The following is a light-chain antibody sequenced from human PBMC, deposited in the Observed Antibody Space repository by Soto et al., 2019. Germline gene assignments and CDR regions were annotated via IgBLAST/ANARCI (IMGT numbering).Light chain of an antibody. J-gene: IGKJ5*01. CDR1: QSITNY. Sequence: EIVLTQSPATLSLSPGERATLSCRASQSITNYLAWYQQKPGQAPRLLIYDASNRATGIPARFSGSGSGTDFTLTISILEPEDFAVYYCQQRNSWPPAITFGQGTRLESK. CDR2: DAS. CDR3: QQRNSWPPAIT. V-gene: IGKV3-11*01.